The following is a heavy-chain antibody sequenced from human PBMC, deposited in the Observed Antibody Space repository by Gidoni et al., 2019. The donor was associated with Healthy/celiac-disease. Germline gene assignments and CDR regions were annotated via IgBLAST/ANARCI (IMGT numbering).Heavy chain of an antibody. V-gene: IGHV3-9*01. Sequence: EVQMVESGGGLVQPGRSLRLSCAASGFTFDDYAMHWVRHAPGKGLEWVSGISWNSGSIGYADSVKGRFTISRDNAKNSLYLQMNSLRAEDTALYYCAKGTYYYDSSGYYKVRDYYYGMDVWGQGTTVTVSS. D-gene: IGHD3-22*01. J-gene: IGHJ6*02. CDR1: GFTFDDYA. CDR2: ISWNSGSI. CDR3: AKGTYYYDSSGYYKVRDYYYGMDV.